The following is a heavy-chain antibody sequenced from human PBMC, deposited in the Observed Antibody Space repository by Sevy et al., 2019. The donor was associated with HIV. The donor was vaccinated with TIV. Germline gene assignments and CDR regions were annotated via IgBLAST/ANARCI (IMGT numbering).Heavy chain of an antibody. J-gene: IGHJ4*02. CDR1: GFDFGTYS. D-gene: IGHD2-8*01. Sequence: GGSLRLSCAASGFDFGTYSMNWVRQAPGKGLEWVSPISSKNDYIFYADSVKGRFTISKDNAKNSLYLQMNSLRAEDTAVYYCARDRGGDNGNSWDFDSWGQGTLVTVSS. V-gene: IGHV3-21*04. CDR3: ARDRGGDNGNSWDFDS. CDR2: ISSKNDYI.